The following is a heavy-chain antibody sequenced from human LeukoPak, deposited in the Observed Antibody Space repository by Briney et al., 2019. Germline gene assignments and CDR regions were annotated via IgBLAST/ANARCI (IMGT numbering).Heavy chain of an antibody. Sequence: GGSLRLSCAASGFTFSSYGMHWVRQAPGKGLEWVAVISYDGSNKHYADSVKGRFTISRDNSKNTLYLQMNSLRAEDTAVYYCAKGAYDYVWGSLIDYWGQGTLVTVSS. CDR3: AKGAYDYVWGSLIDY. CDR2: ISYDGSNK. D-gene: IGHD3-16*01. CDR1: GFTFSSYG. J-gene: IGHJ4*02. V-gene: IGHV3-30*18.